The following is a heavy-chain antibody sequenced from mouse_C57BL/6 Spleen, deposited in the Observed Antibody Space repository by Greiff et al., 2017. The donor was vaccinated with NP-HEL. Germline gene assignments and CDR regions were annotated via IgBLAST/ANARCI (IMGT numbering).Heavy chain of an antibody. V-gene: IGHV1-53*01. CDR2: INPSNGGT. CDR1: GYTFTSYW. Sequence: VQLQQSGTELVKPGASVKLSCKASGYTFTSYWMHWVKQRPGQGLEWIGNINPSNGGTNYNEKFKSKATLTVDKSSSTAYMQLSSLTSEDSAVYYCARFPSYYGYAMDYWGQGTSVTVSS. CDR3: ARFPSYYGYAMDY. D-gene: IGHD1-1*01. J-gene: IGHJ4*01.